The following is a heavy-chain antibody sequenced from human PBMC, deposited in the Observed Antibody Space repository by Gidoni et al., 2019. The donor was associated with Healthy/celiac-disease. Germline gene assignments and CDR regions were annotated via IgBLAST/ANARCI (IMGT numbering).Heavy chain of an antibody. CDR1: GFTFSSYA. CDR3: ARDPILTGYYYFDY. CDR2: ISYDGSNK. J-gene: IGHJ4*02. Sequence: QVQLVESGGGVVQPGRSLRLSCAASGFTFSSYAMHWVRQAPGKGLEGVAVISYDGSNKYYADSVKGRFTISRDNSKNTLYLQMNSLRAEDTAVYYCARDPILTGYYYFDYWGQGTLVTVSS. V-gene: IGHV3-30-3*01. D-gene: IGHD3-9*01.